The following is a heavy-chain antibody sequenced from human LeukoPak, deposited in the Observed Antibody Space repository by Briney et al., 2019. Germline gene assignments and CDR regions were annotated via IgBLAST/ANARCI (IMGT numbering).Heavy chain of an antibody. Sequence: GASVKVSCKASGGTFSSYAISWVRQATGQGLEWMGGIIPIFGTANYAQKFQGRVTITADESTSTAYMELSSLRPEDTAVYYCARGYYYGSGSYSPLFDPWGQGTLVTVSS. V-gene: IGHV1-69*01. J-gene: IGHJ5*02. CDR1: GGTFSSYA. CDR2: IIPIFGTA. CDR3: ARGYYYGSGSYSPLFDP. D-gene: IGHD3-10*01.